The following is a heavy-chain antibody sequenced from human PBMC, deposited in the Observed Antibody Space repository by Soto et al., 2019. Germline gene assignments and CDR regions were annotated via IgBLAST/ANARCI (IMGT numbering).Heavy chain of an antibody. V-gene: IGHV3-9*01. D-gene: IGHD3-16*01. CDR2: IRWNSGSI. J-gene: IGHJ6*02. CDR3: AKDLGRYYYYGMDV. CDR1: GFTLEDYS. Sequence: PGGSLRLSCAASGFTLEDYSIHWVRQAPGKRLELVSGIRWNSGSIGYADSVKGRFTIYRDNAKNSLYLQMNSLRAEDTALYYCAKDLGRYYYYGMDVWGQGPTVTVSS.